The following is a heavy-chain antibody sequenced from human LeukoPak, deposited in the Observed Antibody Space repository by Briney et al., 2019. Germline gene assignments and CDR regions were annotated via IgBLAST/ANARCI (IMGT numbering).Heavy chain of an antibody. CDR1: GFTFSSYA. D-gene: IGHD3-22*01. CDR3: ARVYDSSPFDY. V-gene: IGHV3-23*01. J-gene: IGHJ4*02. Sequence: GGSLRLSCAASGFTFSSYAMSWVRQAPGKGLEWASVISSGGSTNYADSVKGRFTISRDNAKNSLYPQMNSLRAEDTAVYCCARVYDSSPFDYWGQGTLVTVSS. CDR2: ISSGGST.